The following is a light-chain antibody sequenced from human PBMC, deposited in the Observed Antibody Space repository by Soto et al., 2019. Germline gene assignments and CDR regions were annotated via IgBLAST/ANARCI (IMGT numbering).Light chain of an antibody. CDR1: HSLLHSNGYNH. CDR3: MQALQTPRT. CDR2: LGS. Sequence: DIVMTQSPLSQPVTPGEPASISCRSSHSLLHSNGYNHLDWYLQKPGQSPQLLIYLGSNRASGGPDRFSGSGSGTDFTLKISRVEAEDVGVYYCMQALQTPRTFGQGTKVEIK. J-gene: IGKJ1*01. V-gene: IGKV2-28*01.